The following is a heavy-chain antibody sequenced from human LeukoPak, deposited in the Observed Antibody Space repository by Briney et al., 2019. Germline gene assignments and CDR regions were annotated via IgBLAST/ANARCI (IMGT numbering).Heavy chain of an antibody. CDR2: ISWNSGSI. CDR3: AKEELRYFDL. J-gene: IGHJ2*01. V-gene: IGHV3-9*03. D-gene: IGHD3-10*01. CDR1: GFTFDDYA. Sequence: GGSLRLSCAASGFTFDDYAMHWVRHAPGKGLEWVSGISWNSGSIGYADSVKGRFTISRDNAKNSLYLQMNSLRAEDMALYYCAKEELRYFDLWGRGTLVTVSS.